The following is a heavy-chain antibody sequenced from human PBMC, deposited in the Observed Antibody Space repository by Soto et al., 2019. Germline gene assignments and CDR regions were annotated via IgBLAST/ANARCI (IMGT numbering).Heavy chain of an antibody. CDR1: GFSFNSYG. CDR2: ISYDGRNK. V-gene: IGHV3-30*18. Sequence: QVQVVESGGGVGQPGRSLRLSCAASGFSFNSYGMHWVRQAPGKGLEWVAIISYDGRNKYYADSVKGRFTISRDSPRNTLYLEMNSLRAEDTAVYYCAKGGSSSARYFDAWGQGALVTVSS. CDR3: AKGGSSSARYFDA. D-gene: IGHD6-6*01. J-gene: IGHJ5*02.